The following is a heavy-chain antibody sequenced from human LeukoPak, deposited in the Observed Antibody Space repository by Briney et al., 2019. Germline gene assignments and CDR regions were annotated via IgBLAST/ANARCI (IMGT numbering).Heavy chain of an antibody. V-gene: IGHV1-2*02. Sequence: ASVKVSCKASGYTFTGYYMHWVRQAPGQGLEWMGWINPNSGDTNSAQKFQGRVTITRDTSASTAYMELSSLRSEDTAVYYCARDSSGDYFDYWGQGTLVTVSS. CDR3: ARDSSGDYFDY. J-gene: IGHJ4*02. CDR1: GYTFTGYY. D-gene: IGHD4-17*01. CDR2: INPNSGDT.